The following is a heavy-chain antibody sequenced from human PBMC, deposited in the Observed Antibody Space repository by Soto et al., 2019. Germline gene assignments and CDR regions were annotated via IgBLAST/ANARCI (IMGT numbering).Heavy chain of an antibody. CDR2: ISPSSSYI. CDR1: GFIFSSST. J-gene: IGHJ5*02. D-gene: IGHD1-1*01. Sequence: GGTLRLSCAASGFIFSSSTLSWVRQAPGKGLEWVSCISPSSSYIYYADSVKGRFSVSRDNAKNSLFLEMNNLRAEDTAVYYCARETRDSSAWGQGTLVTVSS. CDR3: ARETRDSSA. V-gene: IGHV3-21*01.